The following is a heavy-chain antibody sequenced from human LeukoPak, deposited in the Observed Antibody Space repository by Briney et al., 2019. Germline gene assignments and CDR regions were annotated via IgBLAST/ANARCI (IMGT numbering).Heavy chain of an antibody. CDR1: GGSFSGYY. V-gene: IGHV4-34*01. CDR2: INHSGST. Sequence: PETLSLTCAVYGGSFSGYYWSWIRQPPGKGLEWIGEINHSGSTNYNPSLKSRVTISVDTSKNQFSLKLSSVTAADTAVYYCARQGVDTAMEDAFDIWGQGTMITVSS. CDR3: ARQGVDTAMEDAFDI. D-gene: IGHD5-18*01. J-gene: IGHJ3*02.